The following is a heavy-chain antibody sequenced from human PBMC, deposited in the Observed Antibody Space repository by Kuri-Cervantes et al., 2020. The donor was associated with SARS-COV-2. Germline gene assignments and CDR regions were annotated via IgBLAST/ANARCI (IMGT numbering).Heavy chain of an antibody. CDR3: AREGPYGSGSYFDY. CDR2: VYYTGST. Sequence: SETLSLTCTVSGDSITNYYWSWIRQPPGKGLEWIGYVYYTGSTNYKPSLESRVTMSVDTSKNQFSLKLNSVTVADTAVYYYAREGPYGSGSYFDYWGQGTLVTVSS. D-gene: IGHD3-10*01. J-gene: IGHJ4*02. V-gene: IGHV4-59*01. CDR1: GDSITNYY.